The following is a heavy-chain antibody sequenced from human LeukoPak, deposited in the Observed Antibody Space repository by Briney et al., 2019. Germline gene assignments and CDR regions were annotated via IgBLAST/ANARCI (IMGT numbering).Heavy chain of an antibody. CDR1: GFNLNSYA. D-gene: IGHD5-12*01. Sequence: GGSLRLSCAVSGFNLNSYAMHWVRQAPGKGLEWVAVIRHDEANSFYADSVQGRFTISRDTSKKLLYLQMNSLRVEDTAVYYCAKGYTLSSPLGELDSWGQGTLVTVSS. CDR2: IRHDEANS. CDR3: AKGYTLSSPLGELDS. V-gene: IGHV3-30*02. J-gene: IGHJ4*02.